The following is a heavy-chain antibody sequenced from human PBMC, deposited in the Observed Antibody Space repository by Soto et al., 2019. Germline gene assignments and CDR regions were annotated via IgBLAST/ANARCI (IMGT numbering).Heavy chain of an antibody. D-gene: IGHD2-15*01. V-gene: IGHV1-69*01. CDR2: SA. CDR1: GGTFSIDT. J-gene: IGHJ5*02. Sequence: QVQLVQSGAEVKKPGSSVKVSCEASGGTFSIDTISWVRQAPGQGLEWMGGSANSAQKFQGRLTVTADESTSTVYLQFSSLTSEDTAVYYCAREGPPDIAWFDPWGQGTLVSVSS. CDR3: AREGPPDIAWFDP.